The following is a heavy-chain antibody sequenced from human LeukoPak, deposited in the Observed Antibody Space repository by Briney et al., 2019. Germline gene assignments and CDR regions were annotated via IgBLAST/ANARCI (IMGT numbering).Heavy chain of an antibody. V-gene: IGHV4-31*03. D-gene: IGHD3-16*01. Sequence: SETLSLTCFVSGASIRSGGNYWTWIRQYPGKGLEWIGYVYNIGITYYNPSLKSRATISADTSKNQFSLKLSSVTAADTAVYYCARALQGDPGDFWGQGTLVTVSS. J-gene: IGHJ4*02. CDR3: ARALQGDPGDF. CDR1: GASIRSGGNY. CDR2: VYNIGIT.